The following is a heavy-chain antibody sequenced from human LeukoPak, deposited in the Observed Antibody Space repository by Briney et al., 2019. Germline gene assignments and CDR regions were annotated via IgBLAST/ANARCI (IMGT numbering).Heavy chain of an antibody. CDR1: GGGLSIYG. CDR2: TISIFGTI. J-gene: IGHJ4*01. V-gene: IGHV1-69*13. Sequence: ASVKVSCKASGGGLSIYGINWVRQAPGQGLEWMGGTISIFGTIHYARKSQGRLTISADESTNTAFMELRSLRLDDTAVYYCAEDVGRYNSLRWGHGTLVTVSS. D-gene: IGHD5-24*01. CDR3: AEDVGRYNSLR.